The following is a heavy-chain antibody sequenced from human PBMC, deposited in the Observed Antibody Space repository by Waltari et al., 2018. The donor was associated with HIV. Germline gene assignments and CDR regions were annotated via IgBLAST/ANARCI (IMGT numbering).Heavy chain of an antibody. V-gene: IGHV3-21*01. CDR3: ASEDFWGGPHQ. CDR2: ISITSSFI. CDR1: GFPFNNFS. J-gene: IGHJ4*02. Sequence: EVQLVESGGGLVKPGGSLRLSCVVSGFPFNNFSMKLVRPAPGKGLQWVSSISITSSFIYYADALKGRFTVSRDNAKNSLYLQINKLRADDTAVYYCASEDFWGGPHQWGQGTLVTVSS. D-gene: IGHD3-3*01.